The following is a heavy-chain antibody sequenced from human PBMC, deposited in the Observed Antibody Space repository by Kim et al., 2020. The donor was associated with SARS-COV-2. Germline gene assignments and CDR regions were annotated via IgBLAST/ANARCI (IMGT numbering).Heavy chain of an antibody. J-gene: IGHJ6*02. V-gene: IGHV3-9*01. CDR3: IKNLLPGAADL. Sequence: GGSLRLSCTASGLTFHDHAIHWVRQAPGKGLEWVSGIFWYGGDAGYADSVKGRFTISRDNERTVYLQMNGLRAEDTALYYCIKNLLPGAADLGGQGTTVTVSS. CDR1: GLTFHDHA. CDR2: IFWYGGDA. D-gene: IGHD2-15*01.